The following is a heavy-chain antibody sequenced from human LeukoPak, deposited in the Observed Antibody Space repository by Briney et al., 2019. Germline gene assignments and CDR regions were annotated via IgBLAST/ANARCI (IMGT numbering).Heavy chain of an antibody. V-gene: IGHV3-9*01. CDR1: GFTFDDYA. D-gene: IGHD3-22*01. CDR2: ISWNSGSI. Sequence: GGSLRLSCAASGFTFDDYAMHWVRQAPGKGLEWVSGISWNSGSIGYADSVKGRFTISRDNAKNTLYLQMNSLRAEDTAVYYCARDPTNYYDSSGYYYGAFDIWGQGTMVSVSS. CDR3: ARDPTNYYDSSGYYYGAFDI. J-gene: IGHJ3*02.